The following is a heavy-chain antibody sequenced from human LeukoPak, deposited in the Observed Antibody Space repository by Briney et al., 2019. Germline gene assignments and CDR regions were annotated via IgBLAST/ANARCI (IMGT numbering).Heavy chain of an antibody. D-gene: IGHD2-15*01. Sequence: ASVKVSCKASGYTFTSDINWVRQATGQGLEWMGWMNPSSGNTDYAPKFQGRGTMTRDISIRTAYMELSSLRSEDTAVYYCARGAVSRDCSGGSCYHFDIWGQGAMVTVSS. J-gene: IGHJ3*02. CDR2: MNPSSGNT. V-gene: IGHV1-8*01. CDR3: ARGAVSRDCSGGSCYHFDI. CDR1: GYTFTSD.